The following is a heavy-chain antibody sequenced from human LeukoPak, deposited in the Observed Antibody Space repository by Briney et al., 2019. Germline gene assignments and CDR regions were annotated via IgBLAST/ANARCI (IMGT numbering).Heavy chain of an antibody. CDR2: IIPIFGTA. D-gene: IGHD6-13*01. CDR3: AREPPAWSYSSSWSNWFDP. CDR1: GGTFSSYA. V-gene: IGHV1-69*01. J-gene: IGHJ5*02. Sequence: SVKVSCKASGGTFSSYAISWVRQAPGQGLEWMGGIIPIFGTANYAQKFQGRVTITADESTSTAYMELSSLRSEDTAVYYCAREPPAWSYSSSWSNWFDPWGQGTLVTVSS.